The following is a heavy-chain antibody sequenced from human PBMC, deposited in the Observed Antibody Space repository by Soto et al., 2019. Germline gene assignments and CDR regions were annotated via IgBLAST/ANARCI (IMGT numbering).Heavy chain of an antibody. D-gene: IGHD3-10*01. Sequence: PGESLKISCAASGFDFRSYGIHWVRQAPGRGLEWVAAASYDGSETYYADSAKGRFTVSKEISKNTVFLQMNALRHEDTALYFCVRDSGWPILNFDSWGQGTLVTVPQ. V-gene: IGHV3-30*03. CDR2: ASYDGSET. CDR3: VRDSGWPILNFDS. CDR1: GFDFRSYG. J-gene: IGHJ4*02.